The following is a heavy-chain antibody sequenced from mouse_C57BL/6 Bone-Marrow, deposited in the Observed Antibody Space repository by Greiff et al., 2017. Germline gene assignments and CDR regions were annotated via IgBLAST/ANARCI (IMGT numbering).Heavy chain of an antibody. CDR2: INPSNGGT. CDR3: ARDYDYYYAMDY. CDR1: GYTFTSYW. Sequence: QVQLKEPGTELVKPGASVKLSCKASGYTFTSYWMHWVKQRPGQGLEWIGYINPSNGGTNYNEKFKSKATLTVDKSSSTAYMQLRSLTSEDSAVYYCARDYDYYYAMDYWGQGTSVTVSS. V-gene: IGHV1-53*01. J-gene: IGHJ4*01. D-gene: IGHD2-4*01.